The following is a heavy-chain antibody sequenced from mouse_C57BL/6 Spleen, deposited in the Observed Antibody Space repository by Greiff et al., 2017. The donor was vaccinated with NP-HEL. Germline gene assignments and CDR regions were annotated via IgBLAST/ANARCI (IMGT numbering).Heavy chain of an antibody. J-gene: IGHJ2*01. V-gene: IGHV5-17*01. CDR2: ISSGSSTI. CDR1: GFTFSDYG. Sequence: EVQLVESGGGLVKPGGSLKLSCAASGFTFSDYGMHWVRQAPEKGLEWVAYISSGSSTIYYADTVKGRFTISRDNAKNTLFLQMTSLRSEDTAMYYCATYGNYPFDYWGQGTTLTVSS. D-gene: IGHD2-1*01. CDR3: ATYGNYPFDY.